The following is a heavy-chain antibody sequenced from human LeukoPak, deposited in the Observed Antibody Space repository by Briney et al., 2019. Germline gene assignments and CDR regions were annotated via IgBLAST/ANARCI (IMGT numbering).Heavy chain of an antibody. V-gene: IGHV3-48*01. CDR2: INSGSSTI. D-gene: IGHD3-22*01. CDR1: GFTFSSYS. J-gene: IGHJ1*01. CDR3: AKDFYYDSSGYRKQYFQH. Sequence: GGSLRLSCAASGFTFSSYSMNWVRQAPGKGLEWVSYINSGSSTIYYVDSVEGRFTISRDNAKNTLYLQMNSLRAEDTAVYYCAKDFYYDSSGYRKQYFQHWGQGTLVTVSS.